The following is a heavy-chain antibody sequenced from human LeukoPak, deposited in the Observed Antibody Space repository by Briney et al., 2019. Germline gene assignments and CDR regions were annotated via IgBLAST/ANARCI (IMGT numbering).Heavy chain of an antibody. D-gene: IGHD3-22*01. CDR3: VKDLYYDNSGYYSGAFDY. J-gene: IGHJ4*02. Sequence: GGSLRLSCSASGFTFKKYAMHWVRQAPGKGLEYVSAINSNGGRTYYADSVKGRFTISRDNSKNTLYLQMSGLRVDDTAVYYCVKDLYYDNSGYYSGAFDYWGQGTLVTVSS. V-gene: IGHV3-64D*09. CDR2: INSNGGRT. CDR1: GFTFKKYA.